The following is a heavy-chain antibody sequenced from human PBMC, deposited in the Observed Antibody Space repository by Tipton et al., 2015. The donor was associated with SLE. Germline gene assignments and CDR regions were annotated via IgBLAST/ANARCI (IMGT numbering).Heavy chain of an antibody. Sequence: SLRLSCAASRFTFSNSDMNWVRQAPGRGLEWVSYISTSGSTIYYADSVKGRFTISRDNAKSSLYLQMNSLRAEDTAIYYCARGVSGTPGYWGQGTLVTVSS. CDR2: ISTSGSTI. J-gene: IGHJ4*02. V-gene: IGHV3-48*03. CDR3: ARGVSGTPGY. D-gene: IGHD1-7*01. CDR1: RFTFSNSD.